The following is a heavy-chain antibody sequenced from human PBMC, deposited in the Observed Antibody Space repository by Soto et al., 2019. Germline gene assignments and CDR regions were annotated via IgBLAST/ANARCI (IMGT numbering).Heavy chain of an antibody. D-gene: IGHD3-3*01. Sequence: LRLSCAASGFTFSSYGMHWVRQAPGKGLEWVAVIWYDGSNKYYADSVKGRFTISRDNSKNTLYLQMNSLRAEDTAVYYCARVVPPGYYDFWSGYLDVWGQGTTVTVSS. CDR1: GFTFSSYG. CDR3: ARVVPPGYYDFWSGYLDV. J-gene: IGHJ6*02. CDR2: IWYDGSNK. V-gene: IGHV3-33*01.